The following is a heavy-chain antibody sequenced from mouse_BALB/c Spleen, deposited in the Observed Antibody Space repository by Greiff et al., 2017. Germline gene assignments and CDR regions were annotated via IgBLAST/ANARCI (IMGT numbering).Heavy chain of an antibody. CDR1: GYTFTSYT. CDR3: ARGQGIYAMDY. D-gene: IGHD3-2*02. Sequence: VQLQQSAAELARPGASVKMSCKASGYTFTSYTMHWVKQRPGQGLEWIGYINPSSGYTEYNQKFKDKTTLTADKSSSTAYMQLSSLTSEDSAVYYCARGQGIYAMDYWGQGTSVTVSS. V-gene: IGHV1-4*02. J-gene: IGHJ4*01. CDR2: INPSSGYT.